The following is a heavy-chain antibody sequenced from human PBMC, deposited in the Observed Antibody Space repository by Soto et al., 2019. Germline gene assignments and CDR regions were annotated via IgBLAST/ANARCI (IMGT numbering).Heavy chain of an antibody. D-gene: IGHD2-8*02. J-gene: IGHJ4*02. CDR2: FGVDYVT. CDR3: AKAKGSFDHTGPDQ. V-gene: IGHV3-23*01. CDR1: GFSFSNYA. Sequence: EVQLLESGGGLIQPGGSLRLSCANFGFSFSNYAMSWVRQAPGKGLEWVSGFGVDYVTYYADSVRGRFTISRDNSKNTLYLQMNSLRAEDTALYYCAKAKGSFDHTGPDQWGQGTLVTVSS.